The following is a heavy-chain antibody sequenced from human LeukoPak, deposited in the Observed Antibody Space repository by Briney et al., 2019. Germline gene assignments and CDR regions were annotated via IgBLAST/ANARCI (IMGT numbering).Heavy chain of an antibody. CDR2: IKQDGSEK. CDR1: EFTFSTYW. D-gene: IGHD2-8*01. CDR3: ARSEMGYYNYYMDV. V-gene: IGHV3-7*01. J-gene: IGHJ6*03. Sequence: GGSLRLSCAASEFTFSTYWMSWVRQAPGKGLEWVANIKQDGSEKYYMDSVKGRFTISRDTAKNSLYLQMNSLRAEDTGVYYCARSEMGYYNYYMDVWGKGTTVTVSS.